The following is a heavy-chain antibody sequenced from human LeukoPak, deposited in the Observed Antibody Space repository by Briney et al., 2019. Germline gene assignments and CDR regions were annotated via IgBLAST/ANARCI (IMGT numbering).Heavy chain of an antibody. CDR3: AKDIGDSVGYNYFDS. D-gene: IGHD3-22*01. J-gene: IGHJ4*02. Sequence: QTGGSLRLSCAASGFAFDDYTMHWVRQAPGKGLEWVSIISWHGSTTKYADSVKGRFTISRDNLKNSLSLQMNSLGPEDTALYYCAKDIGDSVGYNYFDSWGQGTLVTVSS. V-gene: IGHV3-43*01. CDR1: GFAFDDYT. CDR2: ISWHGSTT.